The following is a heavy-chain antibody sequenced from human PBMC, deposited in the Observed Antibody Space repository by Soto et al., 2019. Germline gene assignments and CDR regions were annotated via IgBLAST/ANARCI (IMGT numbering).Heavy chain of an antibody. CDR3: ASSTAGVYVFHY. CDR1: GDTFSRST. CDR2: IIPALGVE. D-gene: IGHD2-21*02. J-gene: IGHJ4*02. Sequence: QVQLVQSGAEVKNRGSSVKVSCKASGDTFSRSTISWVRQAPGQRLEWMGRIIPALGVENHAQTFQGRVTSAADKSTSPAYLALSSLKSAATAIYYCASSTAGVYVFHYWGQRTLVTVSS. V-gene: IGHV1-69*02.